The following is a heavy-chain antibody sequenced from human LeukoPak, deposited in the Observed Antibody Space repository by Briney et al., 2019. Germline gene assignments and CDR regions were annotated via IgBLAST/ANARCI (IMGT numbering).Heavy chain of an antibody. CDR3: AKDGYEYSSPRALDY. J-gene: IGHJ4*02. Sequence: GRSLRLSCAASGLTFSSYGMHWVRQAPGKGLEWVAVISYDGSNKYYADSVKGRFTISRDNSKNTLYLQMNSLRAEDTAVYYCAKDGYEYSSPRALDYWGQGTLVTVSS. CDR1: GLTFSSYG. CDR2: ISYDGSNK. D-gene: IGHD6-6*01. V-gene: IGHV3-30*18.